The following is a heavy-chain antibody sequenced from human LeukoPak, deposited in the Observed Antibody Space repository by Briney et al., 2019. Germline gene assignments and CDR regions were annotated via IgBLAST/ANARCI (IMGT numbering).Heavy chain of an antibody. CDR3: ARDDSSGYSTLDY. CDR2: ISSSSSYI. Sequence: GGSLRLSCAASGFTFSSYSMNWVRQAPGKGLEWVSSISSSSSYIYYADSVKGRFTISRDNAKNSLYLQMNSLRAEDTAVYYSARDDSSGYSTLDYWGQGPLVTVSS. V-gene: IGHV3-21*01. D-gene: IGHD3-22*01. J-gene: IGHJ4*02. CDR1: GFTFSSYS.